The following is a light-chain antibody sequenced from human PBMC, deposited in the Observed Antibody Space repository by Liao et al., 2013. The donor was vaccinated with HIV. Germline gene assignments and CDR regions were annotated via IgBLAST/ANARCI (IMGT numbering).Light chain of an antibody. J-gene: IGLJ1*01. CDR3: QAWDTTSLYV. CDR1: NLSNILVNKY. V-gene: IGLV3-1*01. CDR2: QDS. Sequence: SYGLTQPPSVSVSTGQIASITCYGDNLSNILVNKYLHWYQQRPGQSPVLVIYQDSKRPPGIPERFSGSNSGTTATLTISGTQAVDEADYYCQAWDTTSLYVFGTGTKVTVL.